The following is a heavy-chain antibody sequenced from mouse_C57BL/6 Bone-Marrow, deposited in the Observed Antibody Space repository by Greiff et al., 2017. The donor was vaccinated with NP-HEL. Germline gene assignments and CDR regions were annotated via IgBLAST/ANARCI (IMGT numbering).Heavy chain of an antibody. V-gene: IGHV1-69*01. CDR2: IDPSDSYT. Sequence: QVQLQQPGAELVMPGASVKLSCKASGYTFTSYWMHWVKQRPGQGLEWIGEIDPSDSYTNYNQKFKGKSTLTVDKSSSTAYMQLSSLTSEDSAVYYWAIEGGLYDGYLNYWGQGTTLTVSS. D-gene: IGHD2-3*01. J-gene: IGHJ2*01. CDR1: GYTFTSYW. CDR3: AIEGGLYDGYLNY.